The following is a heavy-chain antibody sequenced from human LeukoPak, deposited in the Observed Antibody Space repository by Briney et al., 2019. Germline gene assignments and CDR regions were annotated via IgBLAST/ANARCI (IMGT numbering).Heavy chain of an antibody. J-gene: IGHJ4*02. D-gene: IGHD6-19*01. Sequence: ASVKVSCKASGYTFTSYGISWVRQAPGQGLEWMGWFSAYNGNTNYAQKLQGRVTMTTDTSTSTAYMELRSLRSDDTAVYYCARDELYSSGWYYFDYWGQGTLVTVSS. CDR3: ARDELYSSGWYYFDY. CDR2: FSAYNGNT. CDR1: GYTFTSYG. V-gene: IGHV1-18*01.